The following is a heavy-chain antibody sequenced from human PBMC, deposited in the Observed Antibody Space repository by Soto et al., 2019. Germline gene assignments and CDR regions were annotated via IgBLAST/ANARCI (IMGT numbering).Heavy chain of an antibody. Sequence: GGSLRLSCAASGFTFSSYWMHWVRQAPGKGLVWVSRINSDGSSTSYADSVKGRFTISRDNAKNTLYLQMNSLRAEDTAVYYCASLRLYGSVVDIWGQGTMVTVSS. V-gene: IGHV3-74*01. CDR3: ASLRLYGSVVDI. J-gene: IGHJ3*02. CDR1: GFTFSSYW. CDR2: INSDGSST. D-gene: IGHD3-10*01.